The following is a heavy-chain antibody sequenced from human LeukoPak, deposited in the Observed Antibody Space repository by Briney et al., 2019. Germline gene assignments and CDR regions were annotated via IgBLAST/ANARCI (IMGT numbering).Heavy chain of an antibody. Sequence: GASVKVSCKASGYAFSAYYMHWVRQAPGQGLEWMGWLNPQTGDTHFAQKFQGRVTFTRDTSISTAYMAMSRLRSDDTAVYYCARDFRAAMVSDWFDPWGQGTLVTVSS. D-gene: IGHD5-18*01. CDR1: GYAFSAYY. V-gene: IGHV1-2*02. CDR3: ARDFRAAMVSDWFDP. CDR2: LNPQTGDT. J-gene: IGHJ5*02.